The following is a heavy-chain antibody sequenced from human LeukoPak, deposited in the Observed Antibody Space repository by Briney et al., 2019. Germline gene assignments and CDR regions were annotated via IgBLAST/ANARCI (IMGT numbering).Heavy chain of an antibody. V-gene: IGHV3-74*01. CDR1: GFTFSSYW. CDR3: ARGDIVVVPAAIVDY. D-gene: IGHD2-2*02. Sequence: GGSLKLSCAASGFTFSSYWMHWVRQAPGKGLVWVSRINSDGSSTSYADSVKGRFTISRDNAKNTLYLQMNSLRAEDTAVYYCARGDIVVVPAAIVDYWGQGTLVTVSS. CDR2: INSDGSST. J-gene: IGHJ4*02.